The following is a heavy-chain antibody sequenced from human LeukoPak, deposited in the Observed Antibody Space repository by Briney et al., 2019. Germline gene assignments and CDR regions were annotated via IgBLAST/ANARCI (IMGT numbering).Heavy chain of an antibody. J-gene: IGHJ4*02. CDR1: GGSISSGDYY. CDR3: ARADYDYVWGSYRYYYFDY. CDR2: IHYSGST. Sequence: SQTLSLTCTVSGGSISSGDYYWSWIRQPPGKGLEWIGYIHYSGSTDYNPSLKSRVTISVDTPKKQFSLKLSSVTAADTAVYYCARADYDYVWGSYRYYYFDYWGQGTLVTVSS. D-gene: IGHD3-16*02. V-gene: IGHV4-30-4*01.